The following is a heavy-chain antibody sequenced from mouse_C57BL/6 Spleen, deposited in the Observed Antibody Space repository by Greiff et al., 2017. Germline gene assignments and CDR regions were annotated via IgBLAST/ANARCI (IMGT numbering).Heavy chain of an antibody. J-gene: IGHJ4*01. D-gene: IGHD2-4*01. CDR3: VRQGFYDYENYAMDY. Sequence: EVQLVESGGGLVQPKGSLKLSCAASGFSFNTYAMNWVRQAPGKGLEWVARIRSKSNNYATYYADSVKDRFTISRDDSESMLYLQMNNLKTEDTAMYYCVRQGFYDYENYAMDYWGQGTSVTVSS. CDR2: IRSKSNNYAT. V-gene: IGHV10-1*01. CDR1: GFSFNTYA.